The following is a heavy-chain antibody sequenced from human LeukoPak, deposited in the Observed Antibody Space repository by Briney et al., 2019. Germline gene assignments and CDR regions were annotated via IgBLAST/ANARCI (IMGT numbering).Heavy chain of an antibody. D-gene: IGHD3-9*01. CDR1: GFTFSSYW. Sequence: GGSLRLSCADSGFTFSSYWMSWVRRVPGRGLEWVANIKQDGSEKYYVDSVKGRFTISRDNAKNSLYLQMNSLRADDTAVYYCARDRSDILTGYNDAFDIWGQGTMVTVSS. CDR3: ARDRSDILTGYNDAFDI. CDR2: IKQDGSEK. J-gene: IGHJ3*02. V-gene: IGHV3-7*01.